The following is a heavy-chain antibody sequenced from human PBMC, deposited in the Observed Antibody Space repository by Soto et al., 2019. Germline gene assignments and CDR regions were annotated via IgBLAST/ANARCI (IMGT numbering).Heavy chain of an antibody. D-gene: IGHD4-17*01. J-gene: IGHJ4*02. CDR2: IYYGGST. Sequence: QVQLQESGPGLVKPSETLSLTCTVSGGSVSSYYWNWIRQTPGKGLEWIAYIYYGGSTNHNPSLRWRVTRSADKSKNQFSRKLSSVTAADTAVYYCARSAGYGDAFFDSWGQGTLVTVSS. CDR3: ARSAGYGDAFFDS. V-gene: IGHV4-59*02. CDR1: GGSVSSYY.